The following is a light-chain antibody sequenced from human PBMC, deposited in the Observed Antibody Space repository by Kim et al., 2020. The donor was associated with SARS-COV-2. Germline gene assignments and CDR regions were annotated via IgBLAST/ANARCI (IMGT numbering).Light chain of an antibody. CDR2: SNN. J-gene: IGLJ1*01. V-gene: IGLV1-44*01. Sequence: EPTQPPSASGTPGQRVTISCSGSSSNIGSNTVNWYQQLPGTAPKLLIYSNNQRPSGVPDRFSGSKSGTSASLAISGLQSEDEADYYCAPWDDSLNYVF. CDR1: SSNIGSNT. CDR3: APWDDSLNYV.